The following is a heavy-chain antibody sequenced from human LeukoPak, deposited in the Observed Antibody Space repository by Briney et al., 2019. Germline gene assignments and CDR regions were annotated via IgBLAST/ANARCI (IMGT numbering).Heavy chain of an antibody. Sequence: GESLKISCKGSGYSFTSYRISWVRQMPGKGLEWMGRIDPSDSYTNYSPSFQGHVTISADKSISTAYLQWSSLKASDTAMYYCARLYDSSGYYYVYYGMDVWGQGTTVTVSS. D-gene: IGHD3-22*01. CDR1: GYSFTSYR. V-gene: IGHV5-10-1*01. CDR2: IDPSDSYT. J-gene: IGHJ6*02. CDR3: ARLYDSSGYYYVYYGMDV.